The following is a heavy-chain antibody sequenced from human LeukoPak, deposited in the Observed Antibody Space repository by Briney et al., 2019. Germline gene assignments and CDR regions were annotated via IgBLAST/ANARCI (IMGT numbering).Heavy chain of an antibody. CDR2: ISYDGSNK. D-gene: IGHD4-17*01. CDR3: AKVGGYGGYIIDY. J-gene: IGHJ4*02. CDR1: GFAFSSYG. Sequence: QPGRSLRLSCAASGFAFSSYGMHWVRQAPGKGLEWVAVISYDGSNKYYADSVKGRFTISRDNSKNTLYLQMNSLRAEDTAVYYCAKVGGYGGYIIDYWGQGTLVTVSS. V-gene: IGHV3-30*18.